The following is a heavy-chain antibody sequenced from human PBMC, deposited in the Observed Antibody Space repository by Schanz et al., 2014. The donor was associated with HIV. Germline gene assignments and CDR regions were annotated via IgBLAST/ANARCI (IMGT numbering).Heavy chain of an antibody. D-gene: IGHD2-8*01. CDR3: ARGTAEYCINGVCSGLDV. J-gene: IGHJ6*02. Sequence: EVQLLESGGGLAQPGGSLRLSCAASGFTFSSYAMIWVRQAPGKGLEWVSSISTTSTYIYYGDSGKGRFTVSRDNANNSLLLQMDSLRAEDSAVYYCARGTAEYCINGVCSGLDVWGQGTTVTVSS. V-gene: IGHV3-21*02. CDR2: ISTTSTYI. CDR1: GFTFSSYA.